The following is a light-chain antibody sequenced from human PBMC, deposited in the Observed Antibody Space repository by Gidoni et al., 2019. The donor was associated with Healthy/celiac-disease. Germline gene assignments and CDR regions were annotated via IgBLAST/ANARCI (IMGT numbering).Light chain of an antibody. Sequence: DIQMTQSPSSLSASVGDRVTITCRASQSISSYLNWYQQKPGKAPKLLIYAASSLQSVVPSRFSGSGSGTDFTLTISSLQPEDFATYYCQQSYSTPVYTFGQXTKLEIK. CDR3: QQSYSTPVYT. CDR2: AAS. CDR1: QSISSY. J-gene: IGKJ2*01. V-gene: IGKV1-39*01.